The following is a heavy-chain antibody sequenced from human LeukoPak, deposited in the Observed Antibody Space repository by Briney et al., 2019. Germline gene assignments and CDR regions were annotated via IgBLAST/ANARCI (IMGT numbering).Heavy chain of an antibody. CDR1: GGSISSSSYY. CDR3: ARGAEIMVRGVIRYYYYMEV. V-gene: IGHV4-39*07. J-gene: IGHJ6*03. Sequence: SETLSLTCTVSGGSISSSSYYWGWIRQPPGKGLEWIGSIYYSGSTYYNPSLKSRVTISVDTSKNQFSLKLSSVTAADTAVYYCARGAEIMVRGVIRYYYYMEVWGKGTTVTVSS. CDR2: IYYSGST. D-gene: IGHD3-10*01.